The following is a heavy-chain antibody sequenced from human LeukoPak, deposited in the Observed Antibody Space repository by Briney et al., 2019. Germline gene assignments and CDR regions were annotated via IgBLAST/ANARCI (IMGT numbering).Heavy chain of an antibody. V-gene: IGHV3-48*03. D-gene: IGHD3-9*01. CDR2: ISRSGSTI. CDR3: ARSLGGAYDILTGPDY. J-gene: IGHJ4*02. Sequence: PGGSLRLSCAGSGFIFSNYEMNWVRQAPGKGLEWVSYISRSGSTINYADSVKGRFTISRDNAKNSLYLQMNSLRAEDSAVYYCARSLGGAYDILTGPDYWGQGMLVTVSS. CDR1: GFIFSNYE.